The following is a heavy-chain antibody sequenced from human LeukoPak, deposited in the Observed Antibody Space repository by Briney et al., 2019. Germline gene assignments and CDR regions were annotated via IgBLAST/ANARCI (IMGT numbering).Heavy chain of an antibody. V-gene: IGHV3-74*01. CDR2: ISSDGTDT. CDR3: VGDILVMGY. Sequence: GGSLRLSCAASGFTFSGYWMHWVRQAPGKGLVWVSGISSDGTDTNYADSVKGRFTISRDNAKNTLYLQMNSLRVDDTAVYYCVGDILVMGYWGQGTPVTVSS. J-gene: IGHJ4*02. D-gene: IGHD2-8*02. CDR1: GFTFSGYW.